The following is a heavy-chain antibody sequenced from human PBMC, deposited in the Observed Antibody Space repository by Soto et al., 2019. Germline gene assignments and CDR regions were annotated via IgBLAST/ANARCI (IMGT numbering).Heavy chain of an antibody. CDR1: GGTFSSYA. V-gene: IGHV1-69*13. CDR3: ARFSEEVGATWFSY. Sequence: AVKVSCKASGGTFSSYAISWVRQAPGQGLEWMGGIIPIFGTANYAQKFQGRVTITADESTSTAYMELSSLRSEDTAVYYCARFSEEVGATWFSYWGQGTLVTVSS. CDR2: IIPIFGTA. J-gene: IGHJ4*02. D-gene: IGHD1-26*01.